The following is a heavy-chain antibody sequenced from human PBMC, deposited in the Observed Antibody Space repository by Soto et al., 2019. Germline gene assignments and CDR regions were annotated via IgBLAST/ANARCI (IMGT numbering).Heavy chain of an antibody. J-gene: IGHJ4*02. CDR3: ARRYCSWADCYSDS. CDR1: GYTFFSFW. V-gene: IGHV5-10-1*01. CDR2: IDPGDSSA. D-gene: IGHD2-15*01. Sequence: GESLKISCHGSGYTFFSFWIVWVRQVPGKGLEWVGRIDPGDSSATYSPTFQGHVTISADRSTRSAYLQWRSLRASDTAIYFCARRYCSWADCYSDSWGQGSLVTVSS.